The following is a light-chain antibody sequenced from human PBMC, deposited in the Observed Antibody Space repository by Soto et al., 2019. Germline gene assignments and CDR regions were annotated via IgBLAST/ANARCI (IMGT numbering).Light chain of an antibody. CDR3: QQRSNWPPT. Sequence: EIVLAQSPATRCLSPGERATLSCRASQSVSSYLAWYQQKPGQAPRLLIYDASNRATGIPARFSGSGSGTDFTLTISSLEPEDFAVYYCQQRSNWPPTFGQGTKV. V-gene: IGKV3-11*01. CDR2: DAS. J-gene: IGKJ1*01. CDR1: QSVSSY.